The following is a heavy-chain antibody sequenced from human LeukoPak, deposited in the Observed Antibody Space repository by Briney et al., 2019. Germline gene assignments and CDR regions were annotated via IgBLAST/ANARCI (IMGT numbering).Heavy chain of an antibody. Sequence: SETLSLTCTVSGGSISSYYRSWIRQPAGKGLEWIGRIYTSGSTNYNPSLKSRLTMSVDTSKNQFSLKLSSVTAADTAVYYCARDLAHHCSSSSCYGPFEYWGQGTLVTVSS. CDR2: IYTSGST. CDR1: GGSISSYY. CDR3: ARDLAHHCSSSSCYGPFEY. V-gene: IGHV4-4*07. J-gene: IGHJ4*02. D-gene: IGHD2-2*01.